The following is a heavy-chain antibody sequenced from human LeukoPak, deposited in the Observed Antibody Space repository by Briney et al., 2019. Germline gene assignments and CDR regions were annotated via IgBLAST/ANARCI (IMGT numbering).Heavy chain of an antibody. CDR1: GGSISSSSYY. D-gene: IGHD6-13*01. CDR3: ARGGLKYSSSWYLYFDY. Sequence: SETLSLTCTVSGGSISSSSYYWGWIRQPPGKGLEWIGSIYYSGSTYYNPSLKSRVTISVDTSKNQFSLKLSSVTAADTAVYYCARGGLKYSSSWYLYFDYWGQGTLVTVSS. CDR2: IYYSGST. V-gene: IGHV4-39*07. J-gene: IGHJ4*02.